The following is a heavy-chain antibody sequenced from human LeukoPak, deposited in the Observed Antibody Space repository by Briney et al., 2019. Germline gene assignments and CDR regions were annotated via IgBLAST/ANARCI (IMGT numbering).Heavy chain of an antibody. CDR2: IYYSGST. Sequence: SETLSLTCTVSGGSISSYYWSWIRQPPGKGLEWIGYIYYSGSTNYNPSLKSRVTISVDTSKNQFSLKLSSVTAADTAVYYCARGFLAASSWYPWGQGTLVTVSS. V-gene: IGHV4-59*01. D-gene: IGHD6-13*01. CDR3: ARGFLAASSWYP. CDR1: GGSISSYY. J-gene: IGHJ5*02.